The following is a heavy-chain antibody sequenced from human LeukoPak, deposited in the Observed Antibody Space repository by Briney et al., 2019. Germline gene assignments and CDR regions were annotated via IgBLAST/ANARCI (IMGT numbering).Heavy chain of an antibody. Sequence: PGGSLRLSCAASGFTFSNYGMHWVRQAPGKGLEWVAHIRFDESDKYYADSVKGRFTISRDISRNTVYLQMNSLRPEDTAVYYCAREIHDSSGYYSYYFDYWGQGTLVTVSS. J-gene: IGHJ4*02. V-gene: IGHV3-30*02. CDR3: AREIHDSSGYYSYYFDY. D-gene: IGHD3-22*01. CDR2: IRFDESDK. CDR1: GFTFSNYG.